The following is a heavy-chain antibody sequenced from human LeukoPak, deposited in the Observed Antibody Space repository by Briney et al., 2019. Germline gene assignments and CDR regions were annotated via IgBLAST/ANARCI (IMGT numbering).Heavy chain of an antibody. CDR2: IKQDGSEK. Sequence: GGSLRLSCAASGFTFSSSWMSWVRQAPGKGLEWVANIKQDGSEKYYVDSVKGRFTISRDNAKNSLFLQMNSLRAEDTAVYYCARDGIIMVRGVTAFDYWGQGTLVTVSS. J-gene: IGHJ4*02. D-gene: IGHD3-10*01. CDR3: ARDGIIMVRGVTAFDY. CDR1: GFTFSSSW. V-gene: IGHV3-7*01.